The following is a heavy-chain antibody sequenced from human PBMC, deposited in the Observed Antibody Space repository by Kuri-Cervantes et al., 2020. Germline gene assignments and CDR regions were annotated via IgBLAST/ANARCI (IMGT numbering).Heavy chain of an antibody. CDR3: ARGSPYPYYDILTGYRIPRTYYYYGMDV. J-gene: IGHJ6*02. V-gene: IGHV3-48*01. CDR2: ISSSSSTI. D-gene: IGHD3-9*01. CDR1: GFTFSSYS. Sequence: GGSLRLSCAASGFTFSSYSMNWVRQAPGKGLEWVSYISSSSSTIYYADSVKGRFTISRDNAKNSLYLQMNSLRAEDTAVYYCARGSPYPYYDILTGYRIPRTYYYYGMDVWGQGTTVTVSS.